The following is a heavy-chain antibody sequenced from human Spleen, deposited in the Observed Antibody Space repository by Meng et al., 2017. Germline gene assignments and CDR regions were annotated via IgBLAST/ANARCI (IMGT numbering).Heavy chain of an antibody. V-gene: IGHV4-34*01. CDR3: AKVHSNSPYFDY. CDR1: GGSFSGYY. D-gene: IGHD6-6*01. Sequence: VLLHQVDAGLLRSAGVLSLTCVVYGGSFSGYYWSWCRQPPGKGLEWIGEINHSGSTNYNPSLKSRVTISVVKSKNQFSLKLSSVTAADTAVYYCAKVHSNSPYFDYWGQGTLVTVSS. J-gene: IGHJ4*02. CDR2: INHSGST.